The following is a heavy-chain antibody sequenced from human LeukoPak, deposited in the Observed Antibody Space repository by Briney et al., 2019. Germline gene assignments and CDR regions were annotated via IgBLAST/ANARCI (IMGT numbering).Heavy chain of an antibody. D-gene: IGHD6-13*01. Sequence: RGSLRLSCAASGFTFSSYGMHWVRQAPGKGLEWVAVISYDGSNKYYADSVKGRFTISRDNSKNTLYLQMNSLRAEDTAVYYCANGGEQLVPSTPNYWGQGTLVTVSS. CDR2: ISYDGSNK. CDR1: GFTFSSYG. J-gene: IGHJ4*02. CDR3: ANGGEQLVPSTPNY. V-gene: IGHV3-30*18.